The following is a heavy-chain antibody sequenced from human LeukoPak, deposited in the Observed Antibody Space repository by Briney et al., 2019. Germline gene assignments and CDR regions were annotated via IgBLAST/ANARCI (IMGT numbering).Heavy chain of an antibody. CDR2: ISSSAGTT. V-gene: IGHV3-48*03. J-gene: IGHJ4*02. D-gene: IGHD5-18*01. CDR3: ARQQQQLWYD. Sequence: GGSLRLSCAASGFTFSSYEMNWVRPAPGKGLEWVSYISSSAGTTYYADSVKGRFTISRDNAKNSLYLQMNSLRAEDTAVYFCARQQQQLWYDWGQGTLVTVSS. CDR1: GFTFSSYE.